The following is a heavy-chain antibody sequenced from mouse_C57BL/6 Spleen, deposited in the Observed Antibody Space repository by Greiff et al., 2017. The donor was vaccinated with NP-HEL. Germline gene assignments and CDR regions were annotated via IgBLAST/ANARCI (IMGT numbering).Heavy chain of an antibody. J-gene: IGHJ2*01. Sequence: EVKLQESGGGLVQPGGSMKLSCVASGFTFSNYWMNWVRQSPEKGLEWVAQIRLKSDNYATHYAESVKGRFTISRDDSKSSVYLQMNNLRAEDTGIYYCTGRAGTFFDYWGQGTTLTVSS. CDR1: GFTFSNYW. CDR3: TGRAGTFFDY. V-gene: IGHV6-3*01. D-gene: IGHD3-3*01. CDR2: IRLKSDNYAT.